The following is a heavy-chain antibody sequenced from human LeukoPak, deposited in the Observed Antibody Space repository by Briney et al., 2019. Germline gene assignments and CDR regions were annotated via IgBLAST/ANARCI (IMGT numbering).Heavy chain of an antibody. Sequence: GGSLRLSCAPSGFSFDTYAMHWVRQAPGKGLEWVALISYDGGNIYYSDSVKGRFTISRDNAKNTLYLQMNSLRAEDTAVYYCARSCGYAFDIWGQGTMVTVSS. J-gene: IGHJ3*02. D-gene: IGHD3-22*01. V-gene: IGHV3-30*04. CDR2: ISYDGGNI. CDR3: ARSCGYAFDI. CDR1: GFSFDTYA.